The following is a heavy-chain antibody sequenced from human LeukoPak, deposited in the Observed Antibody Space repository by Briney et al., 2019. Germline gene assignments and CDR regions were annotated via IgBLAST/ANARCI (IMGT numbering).Heavy chain of an antibody. D-gene: IGHD3-22*01. V-gene: IGHV1-18*01. J-gene: IGHJ4*02. Sequence: GAAVTVSFKASGYTFTNYAISWVRQAPGQGLEWMGWISVYSDDTKSAQNLQGRITMTKDTPTSTAYMELRSLRSDDTAVYYCAREADSSGYFFRPDYWGQGTLVTVSS. CDR2: ISVYSDDT. CDR1: GYTFTNYA. CDR3: AREADSSGYFFRPDY.